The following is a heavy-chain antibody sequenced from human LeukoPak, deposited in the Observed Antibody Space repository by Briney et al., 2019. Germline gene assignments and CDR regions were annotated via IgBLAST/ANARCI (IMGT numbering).Heavy chain of an antibody. D-gene: IGHD2-21*02. Sequence: PGRSLRLSCAASGFTFSSYAMHWVRQAPGKGLEWVAVISYDGSNKYYADSVKGRFTISRDNSKNTLYLQMNSLRAEDTAVYYCARDERDCGGDCYSSYYYGMDVWGQGTTVTVSS. J-gene: IGHJ6*02. CDR1: GFTFSSYA. V-gene: IGHV3-30-3*01. CDR3: ARDERDCGGDCYSSYYYGMDV. CDR2: ISYDGSNK.